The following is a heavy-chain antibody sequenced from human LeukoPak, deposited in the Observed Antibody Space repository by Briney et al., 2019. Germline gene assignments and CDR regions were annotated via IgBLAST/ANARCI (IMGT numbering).Heavy chain of an antibody. CDR2: IYYSGST. Sequence: KTSETLSLTCTVSGGSISSSSYYWGWIRQPPGKGLEWIGSIYYSGSTYYNPSLKSRVTISVDTSKNQFSLKLSSVTAADTAVYYCARDSGYYDFWSGVADYWGQGTLVTVSS. CDR3: ARDSGYYDFWSGVADY. D-gene: IGHD3-3*01. J-gene: IGHJ4*02. CDR1: GGSISSSSYY. V-gene: IGHV4-39*02.